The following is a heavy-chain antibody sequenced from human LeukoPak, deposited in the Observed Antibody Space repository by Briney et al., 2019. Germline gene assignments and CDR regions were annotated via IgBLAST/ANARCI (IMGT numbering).Heavy chain of an antibody. CDR2: IKSDGSST. J-gene: IGHJ4*02. V-gene: IGHV3-74*01. CDR1: GFTFSSYG. CDR3: ARDLSYSFDY. D-gene: IGHD5-18*01. Sequence: GGSLRLSCAASGFTFSSYGMHWVRQAPGKGLVWVSRIKSDGSSTSYADSVKGRFTISRDNAKNTLYLQMNSLRVEDMAVYYCARDLSYSFDYWSQGTLVTVSS.